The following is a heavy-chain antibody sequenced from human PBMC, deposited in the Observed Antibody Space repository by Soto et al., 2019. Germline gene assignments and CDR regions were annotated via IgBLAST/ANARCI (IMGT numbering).Heavy chain of an antibody. CDR3: ARRGKDAPSAFDI. J-gene: IGHJ3*02. D-gene: IGHD2-15*01. Sequence: QVQLVESGGGVVQPGRSLRLSCAASGFTFSSYGMHWVRQARGKGLEWVAVIWYDGSNKYYADSVKGRFTISRDNXKNTLYLQMNSLRDEDTAVYYCARRGKDAPSAFDIWGQGTMVTVSS. V-gene: IGHV3-33*01. CDR2: IWYDGSNK. CDR1: GFTFSSYG.